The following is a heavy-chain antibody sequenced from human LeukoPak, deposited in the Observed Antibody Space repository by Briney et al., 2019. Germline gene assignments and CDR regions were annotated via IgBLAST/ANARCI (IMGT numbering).Heavy chain of an antibody. D-gene: IGHD6-19*01. Sequence: PGGSLRLSCAASGFTFSNYAMHWVRQAPGKGLEWVAVISYDGTNKYYADSVKGRFTISRDNSKNTMYLQMNSLRVDDTAVYYCAKDARRYSGWYFFDHWGQGTLVTVSS. J-gene: IGHJ4*02. CDR1: GFTFSNYA. V-gene: IGHV3-30-3*01. CDR3: AKDARRYSGWYFFDH. CDR2: ISYDGTNK.